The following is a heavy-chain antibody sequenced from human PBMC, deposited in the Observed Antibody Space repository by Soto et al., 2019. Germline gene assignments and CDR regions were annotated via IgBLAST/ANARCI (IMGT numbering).Heavy chain of an antibody. V-gene: IGHV4-39*01. J-gene: IGHJ4*02. D-gene: IGHD1-26*01. CDR1: GGSISSSSYY. CDR3: ANRSYWTLEIDY. Sequence: QLQLQESGPGLVKPSETLSLTCTVSGGSISSSSYYWGWIRQPPGKGLEWIGSIYYSGSTYYNPSLKRRVTISVDTSKHQFSLKLSSVTAAYTAVSYCANRSYWTLEIDYWGQGTLVTVSS. CDR2: IYYSGST.